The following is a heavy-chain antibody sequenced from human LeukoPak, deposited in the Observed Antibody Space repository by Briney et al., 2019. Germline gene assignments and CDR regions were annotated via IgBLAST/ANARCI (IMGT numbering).Heavy chain of an antibody. Sequence: SGGSLRLSCAASGFTFSSYAMNWVRQAPGKGLEWVSSISGGAGGASYADSVKGRFTMSRDNSKNTLYLQMNSLRAEDTAVYYRAKDGGYGSGSYYPDYWGQGTLVTVSS. CDR2: ISGGAGGA. J-gene: IGHJ4*02. V-gene: IGHV3-23*01. CDR3: AKDGGYGSGSYYPDY. CDR1: GFTFSSYA. D-gene: IGHD3-10*01.